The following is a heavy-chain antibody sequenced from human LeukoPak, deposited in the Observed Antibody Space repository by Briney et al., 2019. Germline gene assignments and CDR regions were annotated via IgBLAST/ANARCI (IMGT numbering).Heavy chain of an antibody. J-gene: IGHJ4*02. CDR1: GGSISSSNW. V-gene: IGHV4-4*02. CDR3: ARAGGGLSWIAARTPIFDY. Sequence: SETLSLTCTVSGGSISSSNWWSWVRQPPGKGLEWIGEIYHSGSTNYNPSLKSRVTISVDKSKNQFSLKLSSVTAADTAVYYCARAGGGLSWIAARTPIFDYWGQGTLVTVSS. CDR2: IYHSGST. D-gene: IGHD6-6*01.